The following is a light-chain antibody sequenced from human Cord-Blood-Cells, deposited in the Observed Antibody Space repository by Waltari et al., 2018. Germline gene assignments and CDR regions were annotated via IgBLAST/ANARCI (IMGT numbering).Light chain of an antibody. CDR1: QSIHSY. Sequence: IQMTQSPSSLSASEGDRVTLTCRASQSIHSYLNCYQQKPGKAPKLLIYAASSLQSGVPSRFSGSGSGTDFTLTISSLQPEDFATYYCQQSYSTPYTFGQGTKLEIK. CDR2: AAS. CDR3: QQSYSTPYT. J-gene: IGKJ2*01. V-gene: IGKV1-39*01.